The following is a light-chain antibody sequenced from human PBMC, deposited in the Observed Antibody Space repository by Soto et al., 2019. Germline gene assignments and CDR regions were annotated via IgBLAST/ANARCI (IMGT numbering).Light chain of an antibody. CDR3: LQYNNWPPLT. V-gene: IGKV3-15*01. CDR2: GAS. CDR1: HSVDSN. J-gene: IGKJ4*01. Sequence: EIVMTQSPATLSVSPGDRAILSCRASHSVDSNLAWYQQKPGQTPRLIIYGASTRATGIPARFSGSGSGTEFTLTISSLQSEDFAVYYCLQYNNWPPLTFGGGTMVEIK.